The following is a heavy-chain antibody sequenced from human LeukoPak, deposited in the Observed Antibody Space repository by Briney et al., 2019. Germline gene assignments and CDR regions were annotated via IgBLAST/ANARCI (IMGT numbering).Heavy chain of an antibody. J-gene: IGHJ4*02. CDR2: ITGSGGST. CDR3: AKRGPNMASSGLDS. CDR1: GFTFSTYA. V-gene: IGHV3-23*01. Sequence: PGGSLRLSCAASGFTFSTYAMSWVRQAPGKGLQWVSAITGSGGSTYYAESVAGRFTISRDNSKNTLYLQVNSLRPEDTAIYYCAKRGPNMASSGLDSWGQGTLVTVSS. D-gene: IGHD3-22*01.